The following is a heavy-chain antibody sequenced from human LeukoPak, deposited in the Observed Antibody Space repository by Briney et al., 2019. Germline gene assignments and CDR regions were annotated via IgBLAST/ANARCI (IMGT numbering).Heavy chain of an antibody. CDR1: GFTFSNYW. CDR2: IKQDGSEK. J-gene: IGHJ4*02. Sequence: PGGSLRLSCAASGFTFSNYWMSWVRQAPGKGLEWVANIKQDGSEKYYVDSVKGRLTISRDNAKNSLYLQMNSLRAEDTAVYYCAKTRGYSGYVDYWGQGTLVTVSS. V-gene: IGHV3-7*01. D-gene: IGHD5-12*01. CDR3: AKTRGYSGYVDY.